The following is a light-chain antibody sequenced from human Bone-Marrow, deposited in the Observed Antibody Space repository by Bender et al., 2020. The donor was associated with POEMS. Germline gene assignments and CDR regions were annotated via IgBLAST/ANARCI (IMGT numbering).Light chain of an antibody. CDR2: DDS. J-gene: IGLJ3*02. CDR3: QVWHSSSDHWV. CDR1: NIGSRT. V-gene: IGLV3-21*02. Sequence: SYVLAQPPSVSVAPGQTARIPCGGNNIGSRTVQWYQQKPGQAPVVVVYDDSDRPSGIPERFSGSNSGNTATLTISRVEAGDEADYYCQVWHSSSDHWVFGGGTKVTVL.